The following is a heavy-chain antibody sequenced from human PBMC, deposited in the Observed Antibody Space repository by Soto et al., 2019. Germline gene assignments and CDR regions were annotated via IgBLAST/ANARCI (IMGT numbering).Heavy chain of an antibody. CDR1: GFTFSDYG. V-gene: IGHV3-33*01. J-gene: IGHJ6*02. CDR3: ARDDIPGIAVATYGMDV. Sequence: GGSLRLSCAASGFTFSDYGMHWVRQAPGKGLEWVAVLRYDGNNKYYTDSVKGRFTISRDNSKSTLYLQMNSLRAEDTAVYYCARDDIPGIAVATYGMDVWGQGTTVTVSS. CDR2: LRYDGNNK. D-gene: IGHD6-19*01.